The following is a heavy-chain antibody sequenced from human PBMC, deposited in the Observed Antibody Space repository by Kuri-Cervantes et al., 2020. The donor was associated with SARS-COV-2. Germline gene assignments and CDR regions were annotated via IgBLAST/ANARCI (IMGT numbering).Heavy chain of an antibody. Sequence: SVKVSCKASGGTFRNIPISWVRQAPGQEFEWMGGVTPILGTANYAGDFEDRVTITADYSTRTAYMELSSLRSDDTAVYYCVPFYYDSSNNDAFDIWGQG. J-gene: IGHJ3*02. CDR1: GGTFRNIP. D-gene: IGHD3-22*01. CDR3: VPFYYDSSNNDAFDI. V-gene: IGHV1-69*10. CDR2: VTPILGTA.